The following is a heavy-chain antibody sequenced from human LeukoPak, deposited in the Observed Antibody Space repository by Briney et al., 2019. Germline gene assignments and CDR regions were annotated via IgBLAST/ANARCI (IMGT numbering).Heavy chain of an antibody. J-gene: IGHJ4*02. D-gene: IGHD5-24*01. Sequence: GGSLRLSCAASGFTFSTYAMHWVRQAPGKGLEWVAVISYDGSSTYYADSVKGRFTVSRDNSKNMVYLQINSLTAEDTAIYYCGRDSRWAQPDYWGQGTLVTVSS. V-gene: IGHV3-30*04. CDR3: GRDSRWAQPDY. CDR1: GFTFSTYA. CDR2: ISYDGSST.